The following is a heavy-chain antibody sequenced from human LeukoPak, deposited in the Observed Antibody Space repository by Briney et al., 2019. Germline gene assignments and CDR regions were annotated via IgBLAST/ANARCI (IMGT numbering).Heavy chain of an antibody. CDR1: GYTFTTYG. CDR2: ISDYNGNT. J-gene: IGHJ4*02. D-gene: IGHD3-22*01. V-gene: IGHV1-18*01. Sequence: ASVKVSCKASGYTFTTYGISWVRQAPGHGLEWMVWISDYNGNTNYAQKLNGRVTMTTDTSTSTAYMELRSLRSDDTAVYYCARDYYYDSSGAFDYWGQGTLVTVSS. CDR3: ARDYYYDSSGAFDY.